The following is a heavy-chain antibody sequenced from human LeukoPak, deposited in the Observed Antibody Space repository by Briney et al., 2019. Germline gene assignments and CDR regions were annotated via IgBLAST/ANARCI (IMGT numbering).Heavy chain of an antibody. J-gene: IGHJ4*02. CDR1: GFSLSTSGVG. Sequence: SGLTLVNPTQTLTLTCTFSGFSLSTSGVGVGWIRQPPGKAREWLALIYWNDDKRYSPSLKSRLTITKDTSKNQVVLTMTNMDPVDTATYYCAHRPIAAAGIGFDYWGQGTLVTVPS. V-gene: IGHV2-5*01. CDR3: AHRPIAAAGIGFDY. CDR2: IYWNDDK. D-gene: IGHD6-13*01.